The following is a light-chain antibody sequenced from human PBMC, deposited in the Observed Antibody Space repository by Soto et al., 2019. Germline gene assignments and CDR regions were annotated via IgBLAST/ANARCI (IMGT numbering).Light chain of an antibody. J-gene: IGLJ3*02. CDR2: SNN. CDR1: SSNIGSKT. Sequence: QSVLTQPPSASGTPGQRVTISCSGSSSNIGSKTVNWYQQLPGTAPKVLIYSNNQRPSGVPDRFSGSKSGTSGSLAISGLQSEDEADYYCAAWDDTLNGWVFGGGTKVTVL. CDR3: AAWDDTLNGWV. V-gene: IGLV1-44*01.